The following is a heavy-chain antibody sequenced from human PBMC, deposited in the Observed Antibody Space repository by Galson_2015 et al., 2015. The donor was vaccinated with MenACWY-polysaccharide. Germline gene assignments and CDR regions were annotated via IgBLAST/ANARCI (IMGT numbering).Heavy chain of an antibody. CDR2: INPKSGGT. J-gene: IGHJ5*02. D-gene: IGHD3-16*01. CDR3: ARDYGHSGWFDP. Sequence: SVKVSCKASGYTFTGYSMHWVRQAPGQGLEWMGGINPKSGGTNYAQKFQGRVTMTRDTSISTAYMELSRLRSDDTAVYYCARDYGHSGWFDPWGQGTLVTVSS. V-gene: IGHV1-2*02. CDR1: GYTFTGYS.